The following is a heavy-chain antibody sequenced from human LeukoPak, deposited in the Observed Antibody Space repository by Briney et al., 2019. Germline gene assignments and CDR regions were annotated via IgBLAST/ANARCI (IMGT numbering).Heavy chain of an antibody. V-gene: IGHV6-1*01. CDR2: TYYRSKWFN. D-gene: IGHD3-22*01. Sequence: SQTLSLTCAISGDSFSSNSAAWNWIRQSPSRGLEWLGRTYYRSKWFNDYAVSVKSRITINPDTSKNQFSLQLNSVTPEDTAVYYCARGYETSGYYLGTYFDYWGQGTLVTVSS. CDR1: GDSFSSNSAA. CDR3: ARGYETSGYYLGTYFDY. J-gene: IGHJ4*02.